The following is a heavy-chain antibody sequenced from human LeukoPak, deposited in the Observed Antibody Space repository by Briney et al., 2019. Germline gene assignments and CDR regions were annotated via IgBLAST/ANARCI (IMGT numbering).Heavy chain of an antibody. Sequence: GGSLRLSCAASGFTFNDYYMSWIRQAPGKGLEWVSYISSSGGSINYADSVKGRFTISRDNAKNSLYLQMNSLRAEDTAVYYCARGRTYSSSWPFDYWGQGALVTVSS. CDR1: GFTFNDYY. V-gene: IGHV3-11*04. CDR2: ISSSGGSI. CDR3: ARGRTYSSSWPFDY. D-gene: IGHD6-13*01. J-gene: IGHJ4*02.